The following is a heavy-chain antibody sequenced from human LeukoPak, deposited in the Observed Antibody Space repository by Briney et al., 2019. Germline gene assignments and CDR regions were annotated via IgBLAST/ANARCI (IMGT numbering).Heavy chain of an antibody. Sequence: GGSLRLSCATSQFNFNNYALTWVRQAPGKGLEWVSSITGSGSRTLYADSVQGRFTISRDNSKNTLYLQINSLRAEDTAVYYCAKDPNGDYIGAFDIWGQGTMVTVSS. CDR3: AKDPNGDYIGAFDI. CDR1: QFNFNNYA. CDR2: ITGSGSRT. D-gene: IGHD3-3*01. J-gene: IGHJ3*02. V-gene: IGHV3-23*01.